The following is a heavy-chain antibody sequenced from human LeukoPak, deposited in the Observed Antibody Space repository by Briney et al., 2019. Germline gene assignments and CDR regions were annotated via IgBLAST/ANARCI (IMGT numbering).Heavy chain of an antibody. D-gene: IGHD2-21*01. CDR1: GFTFSDYY. CDR2: ISSSGSTI. J-gene: IGHJ4*02. V-gene: IGHV3-11*01. Sequence: PGGSLRPSCAASGFTFSDYYMSWIRQAPGKGLEWVSYISSSGSTIYYADSVKGRFTISRDNAKNSLYLQMNSLRAEDTAVYYCARDQDLIASLDYWGQGTLVTVSS. CDR3: ARDQDLIASLDY.